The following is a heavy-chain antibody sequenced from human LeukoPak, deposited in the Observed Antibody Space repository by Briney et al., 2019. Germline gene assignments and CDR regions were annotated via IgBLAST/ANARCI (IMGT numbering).Heavy chain of an antibody. J-gene: IGHJ4*02. CDR2: VYSDGST. CDR1: GLTVRNNY. D-gene: IGHD3-10*01. V-gene: IGHV3-53*01. CDR3: AREKGRGVISPYYDY. Sequence: HPGGSLRLSCAASGLTVRNNYMSWVRQAPGKGLEWVSVVYSDGSTYYEDSVKGRFTISRDTSKNTLSLQMNSLRVEDTAVYYCAREKGRGVISPYYDYWGQGTLVTVSS.